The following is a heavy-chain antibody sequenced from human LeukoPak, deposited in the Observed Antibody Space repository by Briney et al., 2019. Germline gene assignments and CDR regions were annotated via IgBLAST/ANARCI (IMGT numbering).Heavy chain of an antibody. D-gene: IGHD3-22*01. CDR2: IIPIFGTA. V-gene: IGHV1-69*05. Sequence: ASVKVSCKASGGTFSSYAISWVRQAPGQGLEWMGGIIPIFGTANYAQKFQGRVTITTDESTSTAYMELSSLRSEDTAVYYCAGGYYYDSSLIFWGQGTMVTVSS. J-gene: IGHJ3*01. CDR1: GGTFSSYA. CDR3: AGGYYYDSSLIF.